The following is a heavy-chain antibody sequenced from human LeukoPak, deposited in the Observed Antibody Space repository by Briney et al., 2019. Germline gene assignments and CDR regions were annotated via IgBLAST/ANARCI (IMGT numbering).Heavy chain of an antibody. D-gene: IGHD1-26*01. CDR2: ISWNSGYI. J-gene: IGHJ3*02. Sequence: GGSLRLSCAASGFTFDDYAMHWVRQAPGKGLEWVSGISWNSGYIGYADSVKGRFTISRDNVKNSLYLQMNSLRAVDTALYYCAKDSAYNGSYQGGAFDIWGQGTIVTVSS. V-gene: IGHV3-9*01. CDR3: AKDSAYNGSYQGGAFDI. CDR1: GFTFDDYA.